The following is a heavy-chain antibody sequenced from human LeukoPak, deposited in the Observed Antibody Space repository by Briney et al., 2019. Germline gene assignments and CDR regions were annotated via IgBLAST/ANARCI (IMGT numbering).Heavy chain of an antibody. J-gene: IGHJ6*03. CDR2: IKQDGSEK. D-gene: IGHD3-10*01. V-gene: IGHV3-7*01. Sequence: PGGSLRLSCAASGFTFSSYWMSWVRQAPGKGLEWVANIKQDGSEKYYVDFVKGRFTISRDNAKNSLYLQMNSLRAEDTAVYYCARDAPHAYGSGSNYYYYYMDVWGKGTTVTVSS. CDR3: ARDAPHAYGSGSNYYYYYMDV. CDR1: GFTFSSYW.